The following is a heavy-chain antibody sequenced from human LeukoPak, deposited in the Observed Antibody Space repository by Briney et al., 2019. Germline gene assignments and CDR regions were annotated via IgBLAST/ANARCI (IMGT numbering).Heavy chain of an antibody. CDR2: IYYSGST. CDR3: AQTGTIFGGVSWFDP. Sequence: NPSQTLSLTCTVSGGSISSGGYYWSWLRQHPGKGLEWIGYIYYSGSTYYNPSLKSRVTISVDTSKNQFSLKLSSVTAADTAVYYCAQTGTIFGGVSWFDPWGQGTLVTVSS. CDR1: GGSISSGGYY. V-gene: IGHV4-31*03. J-gene: IGHJ5*02. D-gene: IGHD3-3*01.